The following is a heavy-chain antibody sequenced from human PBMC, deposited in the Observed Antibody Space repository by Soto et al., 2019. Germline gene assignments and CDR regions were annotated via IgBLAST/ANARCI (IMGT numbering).Heavy chain of an antibody. CDR1: GFTFSSYS. Sequence: EVQLVESGGGLVQPGGSLRLSCAATGFTFSSYSMNWVRQAPGKGLGGVSYISSSSSTIYYADSVKGRFTISRDNAKNSLFLQMNSLRAEDTPVYYCARHPGYSYGYSPGYYYYSMDVSGQGTTVTVSS. CDR2: ISSSSSTI. V-gene: IGHV3-48*01. CDR3: ARHPGYSYGYSPGYYYYSMDV. J-gene: IGHJ6*02. D-gene: IGHD5-18*01.